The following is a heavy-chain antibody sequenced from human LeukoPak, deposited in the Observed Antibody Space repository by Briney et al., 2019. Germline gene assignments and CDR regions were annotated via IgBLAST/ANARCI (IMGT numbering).Heavy chain of an antibody. CDR2: INHSGST. D-gene: IGHD3-10*01. CDR1: GGSFSGYY. CDR3: ARGGHRRYYYTSGSAFDP. J-gene: IGHJ5*02. V-gene: IGHV4-34*01. Sequence: PSETLSLTCAVYGGSFSGYYWSWIRQPPGKGLEWVGEINHSGSTNYNPSLKSRVTISVDKSKNQFSLKLSSVTAADTAVYYCARGGHRRYYYTSGSAFDPWGQGTLVTVSS.